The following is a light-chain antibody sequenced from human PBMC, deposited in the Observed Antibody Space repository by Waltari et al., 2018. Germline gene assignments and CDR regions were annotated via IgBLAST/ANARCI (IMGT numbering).Light chain of an antibody. CDR3: CSYAGSSTWV. Sequence: QSALTQPASVSGSPGPSITIPCTGTSSDVGGYNLFTWSQQYPGKAPKVMIYEGSKRPSGVSNRFSGSKSGNTASLTISGLQAEDEADYYCCSYAGSSTWVFGGGTKLTVL. J-gene: IGLJ3*02. CDR2: EGS. CDR1: SSDVGGYNL. V-gene: IGLV2-23*01.